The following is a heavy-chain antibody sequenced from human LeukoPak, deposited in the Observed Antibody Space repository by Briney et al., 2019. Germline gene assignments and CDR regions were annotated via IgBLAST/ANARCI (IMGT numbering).Heavy chain of an antibody. CDR3: AKNLVVVAATGYYFDY. Sequence: PGGSLRLSCAASGFTFSSYAMSWVRQAPGKGLEWVSAISGSGGSTYYADSVKGRFTISRDNSKNTLYLQMNSLRAEDTAVYYCAKNLVVVAATGYYFDYWGQGTLVTVSS. V-gene: IGHV3-23*01. CDR1: GFTFSSYA. CDR2: ISGSGGST. D-gene: IGHD2-15*01. J-gene: IGHJ4*02.